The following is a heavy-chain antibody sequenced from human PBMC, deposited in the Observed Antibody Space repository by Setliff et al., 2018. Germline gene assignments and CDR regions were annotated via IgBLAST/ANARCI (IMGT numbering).Heavy chain of an antibody. Sequence: SCVVSGFTFSDFGMSRVRQAPGKGLEWVSIIYSGGRSAYSTESVKGRFTISRDDSKNMLYLQMDSLRAEDTAVYFCARRVVGNYFDHWGQGTPVTVSS. D-gene: IGHD2-21*01. CDR2: IYSGGRSA. J-gene: IGHJ4*02. CDR3: ARRVVGNYFDH. CDR1: GFTFSDFG. V-gene: IGHV3-23*03.